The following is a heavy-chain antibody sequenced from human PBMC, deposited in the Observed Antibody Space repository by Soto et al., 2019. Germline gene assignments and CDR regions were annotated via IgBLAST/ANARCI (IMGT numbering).Heavy chain of an antibody. V-gene: IGHV3-30*18. D-gene: IGHD6-19*01. CDR1: RCTSSDYG. CDR2: ISYDGSNK. J-gene: IGHJ4*02. Sequence: VARCTSSDYGRRWIRQAQGKGLEWVAVISYDGSNKYYADSVKGRFTISRDNSKNTLYLQMNSLRAEDTAVYYCAKDRMGSGGYLGFDYWGQGTLVTVSS. CDR3: AKDRMGSGGYLGFDY.